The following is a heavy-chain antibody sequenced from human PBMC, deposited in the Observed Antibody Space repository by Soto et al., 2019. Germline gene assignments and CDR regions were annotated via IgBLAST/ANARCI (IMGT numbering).Heavy chain of an antibody. CDR3: ARPPVKGIHV. CDR2: ISHDGSYK. D-gene: IGHD4-17*01. CDR1: GFSFTTYV. J-gene: IGHJ6*02. V-gene: IGHV3-30*03. Sequence: GGSLRLSCAASGFSFTTYVMHWVRQAPGKGLEWVAVISHDGSYKYYGDAVKGRFTISRDNTKNSLYLQMNSLRVEDTAVYYCARPPVKGIHVWGQGTTVTVSS.